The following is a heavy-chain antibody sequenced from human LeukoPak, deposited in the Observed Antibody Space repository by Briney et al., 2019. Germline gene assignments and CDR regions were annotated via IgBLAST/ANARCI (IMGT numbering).Heavy chain of an antibody. CDR2: ISAYNGNT. Sequence: ASVKVSCKASGYTFTSYGISWVRQAPGQGLEWMGWISAYNGNTNYAQKLQGRVTMTTDTSTSTAYMELRSLRSDDTAVYYCAREYDSSGYYLGAFDVWGQGTMVTVSS. V-gene: IGHV1-18*01. CDR1: GYTFTSYG. D-gene: IGHD3-22*01. CDR3: AREYDSSGYYLGAFDV. J-gene: IGHJ3*01.